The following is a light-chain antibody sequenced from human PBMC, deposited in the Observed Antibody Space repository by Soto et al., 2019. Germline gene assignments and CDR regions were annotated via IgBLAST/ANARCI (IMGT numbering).Light chain of an antibody. Sequence: DIVMTQSPDSLAVSLGARATITCKSSQSVLHSNNKNYLAWFRQKPGQPPKLLIYWASTRESGVPDRFSGSGSGTDFTLTISSLQAEDVAVYYCQHYSEAPRTFGQGTKLEIK. V-gene: IGKV4-1*01. CDR2: WAS. CDR3: QHYSEAPRT. J-gene: IGKJ2*02. CDR1: QSVLHSNNKNY.